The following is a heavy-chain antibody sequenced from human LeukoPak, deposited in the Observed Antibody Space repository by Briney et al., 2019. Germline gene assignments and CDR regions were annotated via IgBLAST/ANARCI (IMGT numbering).Heavy chain of an antibody. J-gene: IGHJ4*02. CDR2: IYYSENT. V-gene: IGHV4-59*01. Sequence: SETLSLTCTVSGVSISSYYWSWIRQPPGKGLEWIGYIYYSENTNYNSSLKRRVTISEDTSKNQFSLNLTSVTAADTAVYYCAGGNFYDSSGHPYHFHYWGQGTLVTVPS. CDR1: GVSISSYY. D-gene: IGHD3-22*01. CDR3: AGGNFYDSSGHPYHFHY.